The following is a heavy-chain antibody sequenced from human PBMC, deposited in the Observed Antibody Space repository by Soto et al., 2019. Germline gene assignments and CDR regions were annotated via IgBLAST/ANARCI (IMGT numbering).Heavy chain of an antibody. J-gene: IGHJ6*02. Sequence: GGSLRLSCAASGFTFSSYSMNWVRQAPGKGLEWVSYISSSSSTIYYADSVKGRFTISRDNAKNSLYLQMNSLRDEDTAVYYCAREATVVTLYYYYYGMDVWGQGTTVTVSS. D-gene: IGHD4-17*01. V-gene: IGHV3-48*02. CDR3: AREATVVTLYYYYYGMDV. CDR2: ISSSSSTI. CDR1: GFTFSSYS.